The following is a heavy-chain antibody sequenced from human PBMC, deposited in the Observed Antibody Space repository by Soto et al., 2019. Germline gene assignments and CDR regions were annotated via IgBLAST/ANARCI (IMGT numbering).Heavy chain of an antibody. CDR1: GYTFTGYW. CDR3: ARQPDYNILTGYLYYFDY. Sequence: PGESLKISCKASGYTFTGYWIGWVRQMPGKGLEWMGFIYPGDSDARYSPSFEGQVTISVDKSINTAYLRWNSLKASDTAIYYCARQPDYNILTGYLYYFDYWGQGTPVTVSS. V-gene: IGHV5-51*01. CDR2: IYPGDSDA. J-gene: IGHJ4*02. D-gene: IGHD3-9*01.